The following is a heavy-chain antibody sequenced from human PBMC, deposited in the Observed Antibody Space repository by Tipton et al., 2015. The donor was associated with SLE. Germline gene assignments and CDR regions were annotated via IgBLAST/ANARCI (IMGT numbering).Heavy chain of an antibody. CDR1: GVSINNGYYY. V-gene: IGHV4-39*07. CDR3: ARGGRGDGGNPFDP. J-gene: IGHJ5*02. Sequence: LRLSCSVSGVSINNGYYYWSWIRQPPGKGLEWIGQINHSGSTNYNPSLKSRVTISMDTSKNQLSLKLSSVTAADTAVYYCARGGRGDGGNPFDPWGQGTLVTVSS. D-gene: IGHD4-23*01. CDR2: INHSGST.